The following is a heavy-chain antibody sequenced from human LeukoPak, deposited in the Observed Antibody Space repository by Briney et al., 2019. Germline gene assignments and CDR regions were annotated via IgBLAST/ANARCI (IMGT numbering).Heavy chain of an antibody. J-gene: IGHJ4*02. CDR3: ARDDYYDSSGYYSPTHDY. CDR1: GFTFSSYA. Sequence: PGRSLRLSCAASGFTFSSYAMHWVRQAPGKGLEWVAVISYDGSNKYYADSVKGRFTISRDNSKNTLYLQMNSLRAEDTAVYYCARDDYYDSSGYYSPTHDYWGQGTLVTVS. D-gene: IGHD3-22*01. CDR2: ISYDGSNK. V-gene: IGHV3-30-3*01.